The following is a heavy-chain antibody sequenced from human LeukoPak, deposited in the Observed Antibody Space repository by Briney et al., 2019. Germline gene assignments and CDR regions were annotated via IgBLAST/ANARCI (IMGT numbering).Heavy chain of an antibody. CDR3: AKVRANRFASFDY. CDR1: GFTFSDYE. Sequence: PGGSLRLSCAASGFTFSDYEMNWVRQAPGKGLEWVSGISGSGGTTYYADSVKGRFTISRDNSKITLYLQMNSLRAEDTAVYYCAKVRANRFASFDYWGQGTLVTVSS. J-gene: IGHJ4*02. CDR2: ISGSGGTT. V-gene: IGHV3-23*01. D-gene: IGHD1/OR15-1a*01.